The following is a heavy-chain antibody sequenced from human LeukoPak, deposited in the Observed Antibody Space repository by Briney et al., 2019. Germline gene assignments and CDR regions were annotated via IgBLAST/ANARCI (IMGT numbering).Heavy chain of an antibody. J-gene: IGHJ4*02. Sequence: ASVKVSCKASGYTFTSYGISWVRQAPGQGLEWMGGIIPIFGTANYAQKFQGRVTITTDESTSTAYMELSSLRSEDTAVYYCARGGHSSSWVPYYFDYWGQGTLVTVSS. CDR3: ARGGHSSSWVPYYFDY. V-gene: IGHV1-69*05. D-gene: IGHD6-13*01. CDR1: GYTFTSYG. CDR2: IIPIFGTA.